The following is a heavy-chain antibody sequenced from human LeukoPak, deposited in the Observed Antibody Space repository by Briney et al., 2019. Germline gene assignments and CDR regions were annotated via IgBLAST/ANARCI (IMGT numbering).Heavy chain of an antibody. D-gene: IGHD3-16*02. V-gene: IGHV3-66*01. J-gene: IGHJ4*02. CDR1: AFTVSSNH. Sequence: GGSLRLSCAASAFTVSSNHMSWVRRAPGKGLEWVSLIYSGGGTYYTDSVKGRFTISRDNSKNTVYLQMNSLRAEDTAVYYCARGPISSLAFDYWGQGTLVTVSS. CDR2: IYSGGGT. CDR3: ARGPISSLAFDY.